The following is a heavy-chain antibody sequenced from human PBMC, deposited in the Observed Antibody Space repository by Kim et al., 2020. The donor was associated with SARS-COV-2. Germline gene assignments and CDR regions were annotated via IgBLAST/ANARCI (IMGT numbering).Heavy chain of an antibody. J-gene: IGHJ6*02. CDR2: ISAYNGNT. CDR1: GYTFTSYG. Sequence: ASVKVSCKASGYTFTSYGISWVRQAPGQGLEWMGWISAYNGNTNYAQKLQGRVTMTTDTSTSTAYMELRSLRSDDTAVYYCARDQRAGKLRYFDWASRGAYYYYGMDVWGQGTTVTVSS. D-gene: IGHD3-9*01. V-gene: IGHV1-18*01. CDR3: ARDQRAGKLRYFDWASRGAYYYYGMDV.